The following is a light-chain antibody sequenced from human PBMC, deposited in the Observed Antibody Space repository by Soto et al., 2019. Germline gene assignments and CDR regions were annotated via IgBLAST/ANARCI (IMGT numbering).Light chain of an antibody. V-gene: IGLV2-14*01. CDR1: SSDGAGYNF. CDR2: EVN. CDR3: SSYTTSSTLA. Sequence: QSVLTQPASVSGSPGQSITISCTGTSSDGAGYNFVSWYQQHPGKAPKLMIYEVNNRPSGVSNRFSGSKSGNTASLTISGLQAEDEADYYCSSYTTSSTLAFGGGTKLTVL. J-gene: IGLJ2*01.